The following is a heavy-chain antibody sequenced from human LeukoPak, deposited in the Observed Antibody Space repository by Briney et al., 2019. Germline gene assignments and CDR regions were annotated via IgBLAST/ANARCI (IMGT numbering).Heavy chain of an antibody. V-gene: IGHV3-23*01. Sequence: GGSLRLSCAASGFTFTDYAMNWVRQAPGKGLEWVSTISGGGITTYSADSVKGRFTISRDNSKNMLYLQMNSLRAEDTAVYYCARGVGGADYWGQGTLVTVSS. CDR3: ARGVGGADY. CDR2: ISGGGITT. D-gene: IGHD2-21*01. CDR1: GFTFTDYA. J-gene: IGHJ4*02.